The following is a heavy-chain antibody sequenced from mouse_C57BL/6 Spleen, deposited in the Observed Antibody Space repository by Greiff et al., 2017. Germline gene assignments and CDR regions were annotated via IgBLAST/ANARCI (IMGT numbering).Heavy chain of an antibody. V-gene: IGHV5-9*01. J-gene: IGHJ3*01. CDR2: ISGGGGNT. CDR1: GFTFSSYT. CDR3: ARGSTMITTGFAD. Sequence: EVQGVESGGGLVKPGGSLKLSCAASGFTFSSYTMSWVRQTPEKRLEWVATISGGGGNTYYPDSVKGRFTISRDNAKNTLYLQMSSLRSEDTALYYGARGSTMITTGFADWGQGTLVTVSA. D-gene: IGHD2-4*01.